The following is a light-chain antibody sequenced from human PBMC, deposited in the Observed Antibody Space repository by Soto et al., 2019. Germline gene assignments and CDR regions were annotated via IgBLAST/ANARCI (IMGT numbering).Light chain of an antibody. V-gene: IGKV1-5*03. CDR1: QSISSW. CDR2: KAS. J-gene: IGKJ1*01. CDR3: QQYNIYSET. Sequence: IQMTQSPSTLSASVGDRVTITCRASQSISSWLAWYQQKPGKAPKLLIYKASTLESGVPSRFSGSGSGTEFTLTISSLQPDDFATYYCQQYNIYSETFGQGTKVDIK.